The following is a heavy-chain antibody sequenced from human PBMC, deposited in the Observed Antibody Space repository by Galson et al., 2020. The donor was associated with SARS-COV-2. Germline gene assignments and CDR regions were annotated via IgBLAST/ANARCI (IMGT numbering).Heavy chain of an antibody. CDR1: GGSFSGYY. CDR2: INHSGST. Sequence: SETLSLTCAVYGGSFSGYYWSWIRQPPGKGLEWIGEINHSGSTNYNPSLKSRVTISVDTSKNQFSLKLSSVTAADTAVYYCARGMWELWWFDPWGQGTLVTVSS. V-gene: IGHV4-34*01. CDR3: ARGMWELWWFDP. J-gene: IGHJ5*02. D-gene: IGHD3-16*01.